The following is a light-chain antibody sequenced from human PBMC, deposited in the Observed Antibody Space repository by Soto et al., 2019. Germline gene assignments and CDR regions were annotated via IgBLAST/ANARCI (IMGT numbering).Light chain of an antibody. CDR3: QQRSNWPLT. CDR2: HAS. J-gene: IGKJ3*01. V-gene: IGKV3-11*01. CDR1: QSVSSF. Sequence: EIVLTQSPATLSLSPGERATLSCRASQSVSSFLGWYQQKPGQAPRLLIYHASNRATGIPARFSGSGSGTDFTLTISSLEPEDFAVYYCQQRSNWPLTFGPGTKVDIK.